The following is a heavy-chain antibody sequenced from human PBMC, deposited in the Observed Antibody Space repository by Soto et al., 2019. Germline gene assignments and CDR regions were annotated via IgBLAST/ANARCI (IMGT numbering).Heavy chain of an antibody. Sequence: QVQLVQSGAEVKEPGASVKVSCKASGYTFTNFDINWVRQATGQGPEWMGWMNPSNGDSGSAQKFQGRVTLTRDTAINAAHMELRRLRPEDTAVYYCARVGQGRSGPWGQGTHVTVTS. CDR3: ARVGQGRSGP. CDR2: MNPSNGDS. J-gene: IGHJ5*02. V-gene: IGHV1-8*01. CDR1: GYTFTNFD. D-gene: IGHD1-26*01.